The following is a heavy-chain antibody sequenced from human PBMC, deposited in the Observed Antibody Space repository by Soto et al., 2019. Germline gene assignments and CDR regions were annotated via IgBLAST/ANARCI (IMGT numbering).Heavy chain of an antibody. J-gene: IGHJ4*02. CDR2: ISGSGKST. D-gene: IGHD5-18*01. Sequence: EVQLLESGGGLVQPGGSLRLSCAASGITFSNYALSWVRQAPGKGLEWVSGISGSGKSTYYADSVKGRFTISRDNSKNTLSLQMNSLRADDTAVYYCAKEYGGGTSMITSYFDYWGRGTQVTVSS. CDR1: GITFSNYA. V-gene: IGHV3-23*01. CDR3: AKEYGGGTSMITSYFDY.